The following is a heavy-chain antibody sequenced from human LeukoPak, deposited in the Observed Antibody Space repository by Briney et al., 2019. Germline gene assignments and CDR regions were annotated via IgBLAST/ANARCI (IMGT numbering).Heavy chain of an antibody. CDR2: IKQDGSEK. D-gene: IGHD4-17*01. CDR1: GFTFSRYW. CDR3: ARDREQMTTVPLDAFDI. J-gene: IGHJ3*02. Sequence: PGGSLRLSCAASGFTFSRYWMSWVREAPGKGLEWVANIKQDGSEKYSVDSVKGRFTISYVDSVKRRFTISRDNAKNSLYLQMNSLRAEDTAVYYCARDREQMTTVPLDAFDIWGQGTMVTVSS. V-gene: IGHV3-7*01.